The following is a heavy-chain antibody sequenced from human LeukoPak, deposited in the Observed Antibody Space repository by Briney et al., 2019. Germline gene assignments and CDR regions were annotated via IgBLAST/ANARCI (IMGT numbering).Heavy chain of an antibody. CDR2: IYYSGST. CDR1: GGSISSYY. V-gene: IGHV4-59*05. Sequence: SETLSLTCTVSGGSISSYYWSWVRQPPGKGLEWIGSIYYSGSTYYNPSLKSRVTISVDTSKNQFSLKLSSVTAADTAVYYCATRGDSAYYYDSSGYYPFDYWGQGTLVTVSS. CDR3: ATRGDSAYYYDSSGYYPFDY. D-gene: IGHD3-22*01. J-gene: IGHJ4*02.